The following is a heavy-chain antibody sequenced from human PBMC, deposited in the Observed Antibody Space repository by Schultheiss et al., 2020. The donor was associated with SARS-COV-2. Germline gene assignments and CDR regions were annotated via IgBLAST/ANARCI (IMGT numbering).Heavy chain of an antibody. CDR2: ISAYNGNT. CDR1: GNTFTGYY. J-gene: IGHJ5*02. D-gene: IGHD3-22*01. CDR3: ARAVRHYYDSSGYYYGWFDP. V-gene: IGHV1-18*04. Sequence: ASVKVSCKASGNTFTGYYMHWVRQAPGQGLEWMGWISAYNGNTNYAQKLQGRVTITADKSTSTAYMELSGLRSGDTAVYYCARAVRHYYDSSGYYYGWFDPWGQGTLVTVSS.